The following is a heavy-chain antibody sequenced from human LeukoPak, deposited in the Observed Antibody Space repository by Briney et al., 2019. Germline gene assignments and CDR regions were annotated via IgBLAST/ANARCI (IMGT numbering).Heavy chain of an antibody. CDR3: AKDVHSSCWYVAFDM. CDR1: GFTFSTYA. Sequence: GGSLRLSCAASGFTFSTYAMSWVRQAPGKGLEWVSTISGSGGSTYYADSVKGRFTISRDNSKNTLYLQMNSLRAEDTALYYCAKDVHSSCWYVAFDMWGQGTMVTVSS. J-gene: IGHJ3*02. D-gene: IGHD6-13*01. V-gene: IGHV3-23*01. CDR2: ISGSGGST.